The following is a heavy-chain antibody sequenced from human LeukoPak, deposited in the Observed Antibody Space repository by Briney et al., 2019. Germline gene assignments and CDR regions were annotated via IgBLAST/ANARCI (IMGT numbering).Heavy chain of an antibody. Sequence: PSETPSLTCTVSGYSISSGYYWGWSRQPPGKGLEWIGSIYHSGSTYYNPSLKSRVTISVDTSKNQFSLKLSSVTAADTAVYYCARGEVGAHFDYWGQGTLVTVSS. J-gene: IGHJ4*02. V-gene: IGHV4-38-2*02. CDR3: ARGEVGAHFDY. D-gene: IGHD1-26*01. CDR2: IYHSGST. CDR1: GYSISSGYY.